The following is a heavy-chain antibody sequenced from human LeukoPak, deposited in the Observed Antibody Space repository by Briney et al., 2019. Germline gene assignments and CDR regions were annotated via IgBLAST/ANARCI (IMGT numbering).Heavy chain of an antibody. V-gene: IGHV3-33*06. Sequence: SGGSLRLSCVTSGFTFSSYGMHWVRQAPGKGLEWVAVIWYDGRNKYYADSVKGRFTISRDNSKNTLFLQMNSLRAEDTAVYHCAKDHYDSSGCYNDYWGQGILVTVSS. CDR2: IWYDGRNK. D-gene: IGHD3-22*01. CDR1: GFTFSSYG. J-gene: IGHJ4*02. CDR3: AKDHYDSSGCYNDY.